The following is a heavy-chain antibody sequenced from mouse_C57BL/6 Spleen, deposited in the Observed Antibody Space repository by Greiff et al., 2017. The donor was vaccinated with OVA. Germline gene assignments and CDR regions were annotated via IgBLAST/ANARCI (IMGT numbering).Heavy chain of an antibody. J-gene: IGHJ2*01. CDR2: IDPSDSYT. CDR1: GYTFTSYW. V-gene: IGHV1-69*01. Sequence: VQLQQPGAELVMPGASVKLSCKASGYTFTSYWMHWVKQRPGQGLEWIGEIDPSDSYTNYNQKFKGKSTLTVDKSSSTAYMQLSSLTSEDSAVYYWARSPAHYFDYWGQGTTLTVSS. D-gene: IGHD3-1*01. CDR3: ARSPAHYFDY.